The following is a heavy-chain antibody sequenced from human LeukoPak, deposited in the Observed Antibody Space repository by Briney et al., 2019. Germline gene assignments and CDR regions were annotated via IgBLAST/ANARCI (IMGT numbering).Heavy chain of an antibody. Sequence: PSETLSLTCTVSGGSISSYYWSWIRQPPGKGLEWIGYIYYSGSTNYNPSLKSRVTISVDTSKNQFSLKLSSVTAADTAVYYCARVPRDIVATFWFDPWGQGTLVTVSS. J-gene: IGHJ5*02. V-gene: IGHV4-59*01. CDR3: ARVPRDIVATFWFDP. CDR1: GGSISSYY. D-gene: IGHD5-12*01. CDR2: IYYSGST.